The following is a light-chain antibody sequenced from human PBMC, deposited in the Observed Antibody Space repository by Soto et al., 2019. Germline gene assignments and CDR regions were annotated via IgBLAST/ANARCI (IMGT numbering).Light chain of an antibody. CDR1: SSDIGAYNF. Sequence: QSVLAQPASVSGSPGQSITISCTGTSSDIGAYNFVSWYQQHPGKAPKLMIYEVINRPSGVSNRFSGSKSGNTASLTISGLQAEDEADYYCTSYTTSSPVVFGGGTKLTVL. CDR3: TSYTTSSPVV. V-gene: IGLV2-14*01. CDR2: EVI. J-gene: IGLJ3*02.